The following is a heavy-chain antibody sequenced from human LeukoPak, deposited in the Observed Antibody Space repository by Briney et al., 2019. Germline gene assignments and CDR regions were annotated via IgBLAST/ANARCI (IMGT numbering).Heavy chain of an antibody. Sequence: PSETLSLTCTVSGGSISSGSYYWSWIRQPAGKGLEWIGRIYTSGSTNYNPSLKSRVTISVDTSKNQFSLKLSSVTAADTAVYYCARLTTVTTYYLDYCGQGTLVTVSS. CDR2: IYTSGST. J-gene: IGHJ4*02. CDR3: ARLTTVTTYYLDY. CDR1: GGSISSGSYY. D-gene: IGHD4-17*01. V-gene: IGHV4-61*02.